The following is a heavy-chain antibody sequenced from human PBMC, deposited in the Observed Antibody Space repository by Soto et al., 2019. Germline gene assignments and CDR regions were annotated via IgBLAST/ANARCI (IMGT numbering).Heavy chain of an antibody. CDR1: GGSIRDSY. J-gene: IGHJ5*02. Sequence: PSETLSLTCTVSGGSIRDSYWSWIRQPPGKGLEWIGYIYYSGSTNYNPSLKSRVTISVDTSKNQFSLKLSSVTAADTAVYYCARGRYCSGGSCYSRWFDPWGQGTLVTVSS. CDR2: IYYSGST. D-gene: IGHD2-15*01. V-gene: IGHV4-59*01. CDR3: ARGRYCSGGSCYSRWFDP.